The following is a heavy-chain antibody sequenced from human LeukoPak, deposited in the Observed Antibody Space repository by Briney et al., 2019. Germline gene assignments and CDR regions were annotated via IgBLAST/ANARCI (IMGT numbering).Heavy chain of an antibody. Sequence: SSVKVCCKASGFTFSDYDINWVRQATGQGLEWMGWRNPKSGHTGYAQKFQDRITLTRNASINTAYMELRSLRFEDTAVYYCARAPSQRFLEWLLFYWGQGTLLTVSS. CDR1: GFTFSDYD. V-gene: IGHV1-8*01. J-gene: IGHJ4*02. D-gene: IGHD3-3*01. CDR3: ARAPSQRFLEWLLFY. CDR2: RNPKSGHT.